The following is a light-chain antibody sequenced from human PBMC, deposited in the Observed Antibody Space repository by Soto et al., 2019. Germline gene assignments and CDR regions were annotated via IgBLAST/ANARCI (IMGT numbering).Light chain of an antibody. Sequence: SVLTKPPTASGTPRQTVTISCSGSSSNIGSNTVNWYQQLPGTAPKLLMYNNNERPSGVPDRFSGSKSGTSASLDITGLQSEDEADYYCAAWDDRSGNVFGTGSKVT. CDR2: NNN. V-gene: IGLV1-44*01. CDR3: AAWDDRSGNV. J-gene: IGLJ1*01. CDR1: SSNIGSNT.